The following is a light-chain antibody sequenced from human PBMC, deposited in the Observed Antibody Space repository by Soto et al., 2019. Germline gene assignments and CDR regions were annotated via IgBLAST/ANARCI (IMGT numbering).Light chain of an antibody. V-gene: IGKV1-39*01. CDR3: QQSYSTPWT. CDR2: AAS. J-gene: IGKJ1*01. CDR1: HNTRGY. Sequence: DIQITHSPSSLSASVRDRVTITCRASHNTRGYLNWYQQKPGKAPKLLIYAASNLQSGIPSRFSGSGSETDFTLTISSLQPEDFATYYCQQSYSTPWTFGQGTKV.